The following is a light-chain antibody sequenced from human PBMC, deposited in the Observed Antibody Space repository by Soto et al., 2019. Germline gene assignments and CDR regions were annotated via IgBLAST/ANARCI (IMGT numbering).Light chain of an antibody. V-gene: IGKV3-20*01. CDR2: GAS. Sequence: EIVLTQSPGTLSLSPGERATLSCRASQSVSSNYLAWYQQKPGQAPRLLIYGASSRATGIPDRFSGSGSGTDFTLTISRLEPEYFAVYYCHQYGSSPRTFGLGTKVEIK. CDR1: QSVSSNY. J-gene: IGKJ1*01. CDR3: HQYGSSPRT.